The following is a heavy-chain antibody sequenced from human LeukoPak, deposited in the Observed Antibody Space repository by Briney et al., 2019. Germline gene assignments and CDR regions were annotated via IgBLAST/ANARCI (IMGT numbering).Heavy chain of an antibody. Sequence: SETLSLTCAVYGGSFSGYYWSWIRQPPGKGLEWIGEINHSGSTYYNPSLKSRVTRSVDTSKNQFSLKLSSVTAADTAVYYCARGRAAPLDYWGQGTLVTVSS. V-gene: IGHV4-34*01. CDR3: ARGRAAPLDY. D-gene: IGHD6-13*01. CDR2: INHSGST. CDR1: GGSFSGYY. J-gene: IGHJ4*02.